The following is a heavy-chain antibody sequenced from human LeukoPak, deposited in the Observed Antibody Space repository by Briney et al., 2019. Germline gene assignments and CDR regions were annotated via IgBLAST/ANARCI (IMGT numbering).Heavy chain of an antibody. CDR1: GGSISSSSYY. CDR3: ARHYSWYDLEGIDP. D-gene: IGHD6-13*01. V-gene: IGHV4-39*01. CDR2: IYYSGST. Sequence: PSETLSLTCTVSGGSISSSSYYWGWIRQPPGKGLEWIGSIYYSGSTYYNPSVKSRVTITVDTSKNQFSLKLSSVSAADTAVYYCARHYSWYDLEGIDPWGQGTLVTVSS. J-gene: IGHJ5*02.